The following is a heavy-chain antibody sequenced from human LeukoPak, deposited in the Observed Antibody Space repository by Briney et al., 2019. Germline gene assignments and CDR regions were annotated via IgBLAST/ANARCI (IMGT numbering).Heavy chain of an antibody. D-gene: IGHD1-26*01. V-gene: IGHV4-4*09. CDR2: IYTSGST. Sequence: PSETLSLTCTVSGGSISSYYWSWIRQPPGKGLEWIGYIYTSGSTNYNPSLKSRVTISVDTSKNQFSLKLSSVTAADTAVYYCARDMGGSYSGRYYYYGMDVWGQGTTVTVSS. CDR3: ARDMGGSYSGRYYYYGMDV. J-gene: IGHJ6*02. CDR1: GGSISSYY.